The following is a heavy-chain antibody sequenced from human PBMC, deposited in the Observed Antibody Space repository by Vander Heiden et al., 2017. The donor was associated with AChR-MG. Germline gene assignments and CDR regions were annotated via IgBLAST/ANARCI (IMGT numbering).Heavy chain of an antibody. CDR3: ARTYGILGAVTMGY. Sequence: QVQLVQSGAEGKKPGASVKVSCKASGYTFTNYDINWVRQASGQGLEWIGWMNPNNGNTGYTPKFQGRVTMTRENSISTAYMELSSLRSEDTAVYYCARTYGILGAVTMGYWGQGTLVTVSS. J-gene: IGHJ4*02. CDR2: MNPNNGNT. D-gene: IGHD3-3*01. CDR1: GYTFTNYD. V-gene: IGHV1-8*01.